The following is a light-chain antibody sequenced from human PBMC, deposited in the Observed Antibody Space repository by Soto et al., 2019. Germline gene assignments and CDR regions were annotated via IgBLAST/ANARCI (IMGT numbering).Light chain of an antibody. CDR1: QSISSN. Sequence: EIVMTQSPATLSVSPGERATLSCRASQSISSNFAWYQQKPGQAPRLLIYGASTRATGIPVRFSGSGSGTEFTLTISSLQSEDFAVYYCQQYNNWPYTFGQGTKLEIK. CDR2: GAS. CDR3: QQYNNWPYT. V-gene: IGKV3-15*01. J-gene: IGKJ2*01.